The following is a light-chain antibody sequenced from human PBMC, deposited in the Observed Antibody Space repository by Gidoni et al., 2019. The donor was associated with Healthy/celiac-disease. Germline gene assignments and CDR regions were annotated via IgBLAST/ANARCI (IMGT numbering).Light chain of an antibody. CDR3: HQYYKTPIT. CDR1: QSVLYSSNNKNY. Sequence: DIVMTQSPDSLAVSLGERATINCKSSQSVLYSSNNKNYLAWYQQKPGKPPKLLIYWASTRESGVPDRFSGSGSGADFTLTISSLQAEDVGVYYCHQYYKTPITFGGGTKVEIK. V-gene: IGKV4-1*01. J-gene: IGKJ4*01. CDR2: WAS.